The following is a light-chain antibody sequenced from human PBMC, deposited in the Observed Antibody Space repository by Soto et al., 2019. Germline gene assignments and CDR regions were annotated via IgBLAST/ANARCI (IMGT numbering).Light chain of an antibody. CDR2: DAS. CDR1: QSISSW. V-gene: IGKV1-5*01. CDR3: QQYNSYSWT. J-gene: IGKJ1*01. Sequence: DTQVTQSPSFLSASVGDSVTITCRASQSISSWLAWYQQKPGKAPKLLIYDASTLESEVPSRFSGSGSGTEFTLTITSLQPDDFATYYCQQYNSYSWTFGQGTKVDNK.